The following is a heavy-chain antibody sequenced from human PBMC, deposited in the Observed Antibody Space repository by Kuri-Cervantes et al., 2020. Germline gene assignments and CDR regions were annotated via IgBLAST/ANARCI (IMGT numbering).Heavy chain of an antibody. CDR1: GFTFSSYS. CDR3: ARDGYGDYEDWFDS. V-gene: IGHV3-48*01. CDR2: ISSSSSTI. J-gene: IGHJ5*01. D-gene: IGHD4-17*01. Sequence: GGSLRLSCAASGFTFSSYSMNWVRQAPEKGLEWVSYISSSSSTIYYSDSVKGRFTISRDNAKNSLYLQMNSLRAEDTAVYYCARDGYGDYEDWFDSWGQGTLVTVSS.